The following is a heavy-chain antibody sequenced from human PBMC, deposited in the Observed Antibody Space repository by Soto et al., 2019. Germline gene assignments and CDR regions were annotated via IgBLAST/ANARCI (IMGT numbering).Heavy chain of an antibody. V-gene: IGHV3-21*04. Sequence: GSLRLSCAASGFTFSNSWMTWVRQSPGKGLEWVSTISGSGGSTYYADAVKGRFTISRDNAKNSLYLQMNRLRAEDTAVYYCARVSWREKYGMDVWGQGTTVTVSS. CDR3: ARVSWREKYGMDV. CDR2: ISGSGGST. CDR1: GFTFSNSW. J-gene: IGHJ6*02.